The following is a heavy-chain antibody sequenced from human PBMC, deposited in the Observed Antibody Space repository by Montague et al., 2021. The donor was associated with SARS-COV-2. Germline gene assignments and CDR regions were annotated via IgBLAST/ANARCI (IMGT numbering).Heavy chain of an antibody. Sequence: SETRSLTCTVSGGSISSSSYYWGWIRQPPGKGLEWIGSIYYSGSTYYNPSLKSRVTISVDTSKNQSSLKLSSVTAADTAVYYCARVGRQQLVRLSGMDVWGQGTTVTVSS. CDR3: ARVGRQQLVRLSGMDV. D-gene: IGHD6-13*01. CDR1: GGSISSSSYY. J-gene: IGHJ6*02. V-gene: IGHV4-39*07. CDR2: IYYSGST.